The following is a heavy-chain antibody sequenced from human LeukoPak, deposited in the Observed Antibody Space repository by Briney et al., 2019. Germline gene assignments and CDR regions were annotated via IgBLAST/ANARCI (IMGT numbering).Heavy chain of an antibody. CDR1: GGSISSSNW. V-gene: IGHV4-4*02. Sequence: PSGTLSLTCAVSGGSISSSNWWSWVRQPPGKGLEWIGEIYHSGSTNYNPSLKSRVTISVDKSKNQFSLKLSSATAADTAVYYCARRNYYGSGSYNYFDYWGQGTLVTVSS. J-gene: IGHJ4*02. D-gene: IGHD3-10*01. CDR3: ARRNYYGSGSYNYFDY. CDR2: IYHSGST.